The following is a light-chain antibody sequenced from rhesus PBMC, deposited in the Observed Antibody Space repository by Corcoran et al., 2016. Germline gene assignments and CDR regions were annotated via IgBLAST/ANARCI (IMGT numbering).Light chain of an antibody. J-gene: IGKJ1*01. Sequence: DIQMTQSPSSLSASVGDTVTITCQASQGISKYLAWYQQTPGKAPKLLIYDASTLQSGVPSRFSGSGSGKECTLTISSLQPEDFATYYCQQHNTCPRTCGQGTKVEI. CDR2: DAS. CDR1: QGISKY. V-gene: IGKV1-25*01. CDR3: QQHNTCPRT.